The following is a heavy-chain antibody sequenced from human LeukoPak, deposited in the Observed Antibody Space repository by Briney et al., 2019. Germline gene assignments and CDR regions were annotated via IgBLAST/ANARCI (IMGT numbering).Heavy chain of an antibody. CDR3: AREDRGQVLDY. CDR1: GGSISSGDYY. CDR2: VYYSGST. V-gene: IGHV4-30-4*01. Sequence: SQTLSLTCTVSGGSISSGDYYWSWIRQPPGKGLEWIGYVYYSGSTYYNPSLKSRVTISVDTSKNQFSLKLSSVTAADTAVYYCAREDRGQVLDYWGQGTLVTVSS. D-gene: IGHD2-15*01. J-gene: IGHJ4*02.